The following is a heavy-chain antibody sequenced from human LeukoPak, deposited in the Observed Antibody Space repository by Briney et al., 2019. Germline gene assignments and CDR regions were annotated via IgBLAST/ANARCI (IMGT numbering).Heavy chain of an antibody. CDR3: ARVDFWSGYYFGWFDP. D-gene: IGHD3-3*01. CDR1: GGSISNYY. Sequence: SETLSPTCTVSGGSISNYYWSWIRQPPGKGLEWIGYIYYSGSTTYNPSLKSRVTISVDTSKNQFSLKLSSVTAADTAVYYCARVDFWSGYYFGWFDPWGQGTLVTVSS. CDR2: IYYSGST. J-gene: IGHJ5*02. V-gene: IGHV4-59*01.